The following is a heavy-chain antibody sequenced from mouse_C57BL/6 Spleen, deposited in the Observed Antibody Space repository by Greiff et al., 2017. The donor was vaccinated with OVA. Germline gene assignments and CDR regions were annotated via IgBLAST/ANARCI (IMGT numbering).Heavy chain of an antibody. CDR1: GYTFTDYY. CDR3: ARKTAQAPYYFDY. V-gene: IGHV1-26*01. D-gene: IGHD3-2*02. Sequence: VQLQQSGPELVKPGASVKISCKASGYTFTDYYMNWVKQSHGKSLEWIGDINPNNGGTSYNQKFKGKATLTVDKSSSTAYMELRSLTSEDSAVYYCARKTAQAPYYFDYWGQGTTLTVSS. J-gene: IGHJ2*01. CDR2: INPNNGGT.